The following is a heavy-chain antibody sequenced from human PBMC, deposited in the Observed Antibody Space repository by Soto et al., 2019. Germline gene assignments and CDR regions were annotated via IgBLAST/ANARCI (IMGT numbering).Heavy chain of an antibody. Sequence: EVQLLESGGGLVQPGGSLRLSCAASAFTFSSHAMSWVRQAPGKGLEWVSAISASGGSTYYADSVKGRFTISRDSSENTLYLQMSSLRADDTAVYYCAKGSGNSVYNFDNWGQGTLVTVSS. V-gene: IGHV3-23*01. J-gene: IGHJ4*02. CDR2: ISASGGST. CDR3: AKGSGNSVYNFDN. D-gene: IGHD1-26*01. CDR1: AFTFSSHA.